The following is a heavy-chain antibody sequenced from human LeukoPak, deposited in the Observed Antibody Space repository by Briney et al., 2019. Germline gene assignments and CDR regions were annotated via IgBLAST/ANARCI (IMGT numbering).Heavy chain of an antibody. V-gene: IGHV5-51*01. J-gene: IGHJ4*02. CDR3: ARPVYSSSSPFDY. Sequence: GESMKISCKGSGYSFTSYWIGWVRQMPGKGLEWMGIIYPGDSDTRYSPSFQGQVTISADKSISTAYLQWSSLKASDTAMYYCARPVYSSSSPFDYWGQGTLVTVSS. D-gene: IGHD6-6*01. CDR1: GYSFTSYW. CDR2: IYPGDSDT.